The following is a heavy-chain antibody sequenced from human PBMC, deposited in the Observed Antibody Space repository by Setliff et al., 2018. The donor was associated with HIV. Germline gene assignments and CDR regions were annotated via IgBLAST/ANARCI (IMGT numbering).Heavy chain of an antibody. V-gene: IGHV4-34*01. Sequence: SETLSLTCGVYGGSFSGYYWTWIRQPPGKGLEWIGEINHRGTTNSNPSLKRRVTISVDTSKSQFSLRLSSVTAADTAVYYCARGPYYYDSSGYYHWGQGTLVTVSS. CDR1: GGSFSGYY. CDR3: ARGPYYYDSSGYYH. CDR2: INHRGTT. J-gene: IGHJ4*02. D-gene: IGHD3-22*01.